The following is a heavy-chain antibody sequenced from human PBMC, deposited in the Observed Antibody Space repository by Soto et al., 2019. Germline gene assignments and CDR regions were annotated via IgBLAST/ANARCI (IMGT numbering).Heavy chain of an antibody. CDR3: ASTRRDGYNNYYNYYGMDV. CDR1: GFTFSSYN. CDR2: ISSSSSYI. J-gene: IGHJ6*02. Sequence: EVQLVESGGGLVKPGGSLRLSCAASGFTFSSYNMNWVRQAPGKGLEWVSSISSSSSYIYYADSVKGRFTISRDNAKNXLXRQMNSLRAEETAVDYCASTRRDGYNNYYNYYGMDVWGQGTTVTVSS. D-gene: IGHD5-12*01. V-gene: IGHV3-21*01.